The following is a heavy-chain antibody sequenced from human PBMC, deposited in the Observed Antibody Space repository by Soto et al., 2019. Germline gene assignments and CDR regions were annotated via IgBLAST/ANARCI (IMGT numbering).Heavy chain of an antibody. CDR2: IYPGNPDT. CDR3: ARVGAGGSASTHHDY. CDR1: GYSFTSYW. J-gene: IGHJ4*02. D-gene: IGHD6-19*01. Sequence: GASLKISCKGSGYSFTSYWIGWVRQMPVKGLEWMGIIYPGNPDTRYSPSFQGQVNISAEKSISTTYLQWSSLKASDTAVYFCARVGAGGSASTHHDYWGPGALDTVYS. V-gene: IGHV5-51*01.